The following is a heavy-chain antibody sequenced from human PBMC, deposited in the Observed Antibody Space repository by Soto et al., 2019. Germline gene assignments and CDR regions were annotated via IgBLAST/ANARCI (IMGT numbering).Heavy chain of an antibody. Sequence: QVQLVQSGAEVKKPGASVKVSCKAAGYTFTSYGISWVRQAPGQGLEWMGWSSAYNGNTNYAQIIQGRVTMTTDTSTSTAYMEARGLRSDDTAVYSCARESPPADYWGQGTLVTVSS. J-gene: IGHJ4*02. CDR2: SSAYNGNT. CDR3: ARESPPADY. V-gene: IGHV1-18*01. CDR1: GYTFTSYG.